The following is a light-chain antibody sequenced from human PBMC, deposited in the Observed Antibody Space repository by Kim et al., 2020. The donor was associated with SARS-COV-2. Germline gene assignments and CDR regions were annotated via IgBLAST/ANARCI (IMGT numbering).Light chain of an antibody. J-gene: IGKJ4*01. CDR3: QQRGSWPTALT. V-gene: IGKV3-11*01. CDR2: DVA. CDR1: PSVSIS. Sequence: QAASATLPRRASPSVSISLSCYQQPQGQPPRLLIYDVAIRDAGVPDTLSGSGSGTDLTLTIASLAPEDFAVYYCQQRGSWPTALTFGGGTKVDIK.